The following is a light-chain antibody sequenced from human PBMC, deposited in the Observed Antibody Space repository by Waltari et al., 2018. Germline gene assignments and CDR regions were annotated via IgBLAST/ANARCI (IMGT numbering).Light chain of an antibody. V-gene: IGKV1-5*03. J-gene: IGKJ2*01. CDR3: QQYHDYST. Sequence: IRMTQSPSSLSASTGDRVTITCRASQTILTWMAWYQQKPGKAPKLLIYKASRLESGVPSRFSGTASGTEFTLTISSLQPDDSATYYCQQYHDYSTFGQGTKLEIK. CDR1: QTILTW. CDR2: KAS.